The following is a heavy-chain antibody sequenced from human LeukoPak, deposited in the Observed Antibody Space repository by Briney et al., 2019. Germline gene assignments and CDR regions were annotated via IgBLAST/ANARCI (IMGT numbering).Heavy chain of an antibody. J-gene: IGHJ4*02. V-gene: IGHV4-59*01. CDR2: IYYSGST. CDR3: ARELLYCSSTSCEYYFDY. CDR1: GGSISSYY. D-gene: IGHD2-2*01. Sequence: PSETLSLTCTVSGGSISSYYWSWIRQPPGKGLEWIGYIYYSGSTNYNPSLKSRVTISVDTSKNQFSLKLSSVTAADTAVYYCARELLYCSSTSCEYYFDYWGQGTLVTVSS.